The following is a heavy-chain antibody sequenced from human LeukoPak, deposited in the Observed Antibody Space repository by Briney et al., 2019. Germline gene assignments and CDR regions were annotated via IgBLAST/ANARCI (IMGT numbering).Heavy chain of an antibody. CDR2: INHSGST. D-gene: IGHD3-16*02. V-gene: IGHV4-34*01. CDR1: GGSFSGYY. J-gene: IGHJ6*03. Sequence: SETLSLTCAVYGGSFSGYYWSWIRQPPGKGLEWIGEINHSGSTNYNPSLKSRVTISVDTSKNQFSLKLSSVTAADTAVYYCARGPGENYVWGSYRYPPYYYYYMDVWGKGTTVTVSS. CDR3: ARGPGENYVWGSYRYPPYYYYYMDV.